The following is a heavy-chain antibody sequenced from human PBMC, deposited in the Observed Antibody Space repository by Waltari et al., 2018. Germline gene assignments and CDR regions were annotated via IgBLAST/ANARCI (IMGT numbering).Heavy chain of an antibody. V-gene: IGHV3-30*05. CDR2: ISYDGSNK. CDR3: ATFDY. CDR1: GFTFSSYS. Sequence: VQLVESGGGLVKPGGSLRLSCAASGFTFSSYSMNWVRQAPGKGLEWVAVISYDGSNKYYADSVKGRFTISRDNSKNTLYLQMNSLRAEDTAVYYCATFDYWGQGTLVTVSS. J-gene: IGHJ4*02.